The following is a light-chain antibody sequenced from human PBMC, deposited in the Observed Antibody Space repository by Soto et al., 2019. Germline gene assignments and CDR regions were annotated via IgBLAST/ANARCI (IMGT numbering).Light chain of an antibody. J-gene: IGLJ2*01. CDR3: QVWDGSRDQVV. V-gene: IGLV3-21*02. CDR1: NIASKS. CDR2: DDK. Sequence: SYELTQPPSVSGAPGQTARLSCGGINIASKSVHWYQQKPGQAPVLVVYDDKFRPSGIPERFSGSKSANMATLIIRRVEAEDEADYYCQVWDGSRDQVVFGGGTKVTVL.